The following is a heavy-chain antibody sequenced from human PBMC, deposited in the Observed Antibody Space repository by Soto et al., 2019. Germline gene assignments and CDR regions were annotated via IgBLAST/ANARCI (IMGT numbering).Heavy chain of an antibody. Sequence: QVHLVQSGAEVKKPGASVNVSCKASGYIFTNYAIHWVRQAPGQRLEWMGRINAGDGNTRYSQNFQDRVTITRGTSASTAYMQLSSLTSEDSTLYFCARGSVSSDSWGQGTLVTVSS. CDR3: ARGSVSSDS. V-gene: IGHV1-3*01. D-gene: IGHD3-10*01. CDR1: GYIFTNYA. J-gene: IGHJ4*02. CDR2: INAGDGNT.